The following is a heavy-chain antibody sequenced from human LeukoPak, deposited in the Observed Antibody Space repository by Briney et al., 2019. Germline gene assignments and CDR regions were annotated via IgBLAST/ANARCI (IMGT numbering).Heavy chain of an antibody. J-gene: IGHJ4*02. V-gene: IGHV3-7*01. D-gene: IGHD1-26*01. CDR3: ARDGGSGSYNDY. CDR2: IKQDGSDK. Sequence: SGGSLRLSCAASGFTFTKYWMTWVRQAPGKGLEWVGNIKQDGSDKNYMDSVKGRFTISRDNTKNSVYLQMNSLRAEDTAVYYCARDGGSGSYNDYWGQGTLVTVSS. CDR1: GFTFTKYW.